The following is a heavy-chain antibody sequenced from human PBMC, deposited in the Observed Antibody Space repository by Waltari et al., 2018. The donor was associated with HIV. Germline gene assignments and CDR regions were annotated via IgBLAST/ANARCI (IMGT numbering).Heavy chain of an antibody. CDR1: GDSMSRYF. CDR2: LYSTEAT. CDR3: ARLGAPATRRKCPLRGGGPYYHHFGMDI. J-gene: IGHJ6*02. V-gene: IGHV4-4*09. D-gene: IGHD3-16*01. Sequence: QVQLQESGPGLVRPSETLSLTCTVSGDSMSRYFWAWIRQPPGKGLEWLGYLYSTEATHYPPSVERRDTRSLDTSKTQCSLQVNSVTPADTAVYFWARLGAPATRRKCPLRGGGPYYHHFGMDIWGQGTTVTVSS.